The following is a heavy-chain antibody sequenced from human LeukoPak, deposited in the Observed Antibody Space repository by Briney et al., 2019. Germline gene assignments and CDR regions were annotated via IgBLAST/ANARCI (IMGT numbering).Heavy chain of an antibody. V-gene: IGHV1-18*01. D-gene: IGHD2-15*01. CDR3: ARGAPSGGYFDY. Sequence: ASVKVSCKASGYTFTIYGISWVRQAPGQGLEWMGWISAYNGNTNYARKLQGRVTMTTDTSTSTAYMELRSLRSDDTAVYYCARGAPSGGYFDYWGQGTLVTVSS. CDR1: GYTFTIYG. CDR2: ISAYNGNT. J-gene: IGHJ4*02.